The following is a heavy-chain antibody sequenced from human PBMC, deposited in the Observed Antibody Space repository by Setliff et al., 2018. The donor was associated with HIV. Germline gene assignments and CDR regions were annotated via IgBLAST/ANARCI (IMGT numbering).Heavy chain of an antibody. D-gene: IGHD2-2*01. CDR1: GYTFSEYA. Sequence: ASVKVSCKASGYTFSEYAIHWVRQAPGQRLEWMGRIDTDNGYRRYSPKLQGRVTITKDTSANTAYMELRGLRSEDTAVYYCARWCAAAGCYPAIYHFDSWGQGTWVTSPQ. CDR2: IDTDNGYR. CDR3: ARWCAAAGCYPAIYHFDS. J-gene: IGHJ4*02. V-gene: IGHV1-3*04.